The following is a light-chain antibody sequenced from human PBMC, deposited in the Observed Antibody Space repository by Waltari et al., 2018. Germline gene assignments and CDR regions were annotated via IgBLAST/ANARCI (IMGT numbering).Light chain of an antibody. CDR3: SSYTRRSYWV. J-gene: IGLJ3*02. CDR1: SSDVGFYDF. CDR2: KVN. V-gene: IGLV2-14*01. Sequence: QSALTQPASVSGSPGQSITISCTGTSSDVGFYDFVSWFQQHPGKAPKVMIYKVNNRPSGVSNRFSASKSANTASLGISGLQAEDEADYYCSSYTRRSYWVFGGGTQLTVL.